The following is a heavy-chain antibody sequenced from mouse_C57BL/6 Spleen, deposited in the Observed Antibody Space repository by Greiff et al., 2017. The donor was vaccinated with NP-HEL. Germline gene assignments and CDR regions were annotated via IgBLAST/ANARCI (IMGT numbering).Heavy chain of an antibody. CDR1: GFSFNTYA. Sequence: EVQLVDSGGGLVQPKGSLKLSCAASGFSFNTYAMNWVRQAPGKGLEWVARIRSKSNNYATYYADSVKDRFTISRDDSESMLYLQMNNLKTEDTAMYYWVRGDYDYYYAMDYWGQGTSVTVSS. D-gene: IGHD1-1*01. CDR3: VRGDYDYYYAMDY. J-gene: IGHJ4*01. V-gene: IGHV10-1*01. CDR2: IRSKSNNYAT.